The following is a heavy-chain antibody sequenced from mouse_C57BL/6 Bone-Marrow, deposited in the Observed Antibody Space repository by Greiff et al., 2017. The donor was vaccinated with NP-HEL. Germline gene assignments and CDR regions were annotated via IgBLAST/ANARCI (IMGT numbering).Heavy chain of an antibody. J-gene: IGHJ4*01. CDR1: GYAFTNYL. CDR3: ARSPFFCYYAMDY. Sequence: VQVVESGAELVRPGTSVKVSCKASGYAFTNYLIEWVKQRPGQGLEWIGVINPGSGGTNYNEKFKGKATLTADKSSSTSYMQLSSLTSEDSAVYFCARSPFFCYYAMDYWGQGTSVTVSS. CDR2: INPGSGGT. V-gene: IGHV1-54*01.